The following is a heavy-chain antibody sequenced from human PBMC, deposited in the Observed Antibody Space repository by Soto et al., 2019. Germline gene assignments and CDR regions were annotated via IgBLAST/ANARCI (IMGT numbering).Heavy chain of an antibody. CDR3: TRHADLGYCSSTSCYDFDY. V-gene: IGHV3-73*01. CDR2: IRSKANSYAT. CDR1: GLTFSGSA. J-gene: IGHJ4*02. D-gene: IGHD2-2*01. Sequence: GGSLRLSCAASGLTFSGSAMHWVRQASGKGLEWVGRIRSKANSYATEYAASVKGRFTISRDDSKSTAYLQMNSLKTEDTALYYCTRHADLGYCSSTSCYDFDYWGQGTLVTVSS.